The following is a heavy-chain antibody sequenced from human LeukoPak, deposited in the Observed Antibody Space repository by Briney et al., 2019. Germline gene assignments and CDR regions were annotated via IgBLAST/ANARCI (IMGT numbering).Heavy chain of an antibody. V-gene: IGHV1-2*02. J-gene: IGHJ4*02. D-gene: IGHD2-15*01. CDR2: INPNSGGT. CDR1: GYTFTGYY. CDR3: ARAPAGCGGTCPFDS. Sequence: ASVKVSCKASGYTFTGYYMHWVRQAPGQGLEWMGWINPNSGGTNYAQKFQGRVTMTRDTSISTAYMELSRLRSDDTAVYYCARAPAGCGGTCPFDSWGQGTLVTVSS.